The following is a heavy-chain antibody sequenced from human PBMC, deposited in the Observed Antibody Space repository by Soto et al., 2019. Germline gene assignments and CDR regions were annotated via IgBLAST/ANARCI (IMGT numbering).Heavy chain of an antibody. V-gene: IGHV4-30-4*01. CDR2: IYYSGNP. CDR3: AREARGMTYYYGMDV. Sequence: SETLSLTCTVSGGSISSGNYYWSWIRQPPGKGLEWIGYIYYSGNPYYNPSLKSRVTISVDTSKNQFSLKLSSVTAADTALYYCAREARGMTYYYGMDVWGQGTTATVSS. D-gene: IGHD3-16*01. CDR1: GGSISSGNYY. J-gene: IGHJ6*02.